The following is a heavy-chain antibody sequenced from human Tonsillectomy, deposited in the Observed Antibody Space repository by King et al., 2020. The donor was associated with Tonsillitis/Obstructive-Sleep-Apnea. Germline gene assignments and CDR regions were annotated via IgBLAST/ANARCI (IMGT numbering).Heavy chain of an antibody. CDR3: AREDCSTTTCYEGNSDWFDS. CDR1: GFTFSSYS. V-gene: IGHV3-21*01. D-gene: IGHD2-2*01. J-gene: IGHJ5*01. CDR2: ISSSSTYI. Sequence: VQLVESGGGLVKPGGSLRLSCAASGFTFSSYSMNWVRQAPGKGLEWVSSISSSSTYIYYADSVKGRFPISRDNAKNSLHLQMNSLRAEDTAVYYCAREDCSTTTCYEGNSDWFDSWGQGTLVTVSS.